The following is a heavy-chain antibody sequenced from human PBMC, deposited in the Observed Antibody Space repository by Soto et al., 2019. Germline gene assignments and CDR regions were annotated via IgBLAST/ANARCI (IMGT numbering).Heavy chain of an antibody. CDR2: ISAYNGNT. J-gene: IGHJ5*02. CDR1: GYTFTSYG. CDR3: ARVPDYYGSGNLNWFDP. Sequence: ASVKVSCKASGYTFTSYGISWVRQAPGQGLEWMGWISAYNGNTNCAQKLQGRVTMTTDTSTSTAYMELRSLRSDDTAVYYCARVPDYYGSGNLNWFDPWGQGTLVTVSS. V-gene: IGHV1-18*01. D-gene: IGHD3-10*01.